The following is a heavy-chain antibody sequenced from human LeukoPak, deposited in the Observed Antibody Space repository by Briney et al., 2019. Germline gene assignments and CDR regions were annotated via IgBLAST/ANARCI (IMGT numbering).Heavy chain of an antibody. V-gene: IGHV1-18*01. CDR1: GYTFTSYG. Sequence: ASVKVSCKASGYTFTSYGISWVRQAPGQGLEWMGWISAYNGNTNYAQKLQGRVTMTTDTSTSTAYMELRSLRSDDTAVYYCARVTDHSSSWLSSDYWGQGTLVTVSS. D-gene: IGHD6-13*01. CDR2: ISAYNGNT. J-gene: IGHJ4*02. CDR3: ARVTDHSSSWLSSDY.